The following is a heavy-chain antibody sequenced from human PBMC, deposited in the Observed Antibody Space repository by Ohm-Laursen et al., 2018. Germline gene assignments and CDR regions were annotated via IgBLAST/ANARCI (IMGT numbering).Heavy chain of an antibody. J-gene: IGHJ4*02. CDR2: ISGNAVRT. D-gene: IGHD2/OR15-2a*01. CDR3: AKGYFIDY. Sequence: SLRLSCPASGFTFSSYAMSWVRQAPGKGLEWVSSISGNAVRTYDADSVKGGFSISSDNSKNTLYLQMNSLRAEGTAVYYCAKGYFIDYWGQGTLVTVSS. V-gene: IGHV3-23*01. CDR1: GFTFSSYA.